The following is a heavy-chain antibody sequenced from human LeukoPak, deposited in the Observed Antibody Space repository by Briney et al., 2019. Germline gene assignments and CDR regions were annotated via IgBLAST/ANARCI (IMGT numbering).Heavy chain of an antibody. CDR1: GFTFSSYW. Sequence: GGSLRLSCAASGFTFSSYWMNWARQAPGKGLEWVASINHNGNVNYYVDSVKGRFTISRDNAKNSLYLQMSNLRAEDTAVYFCARGGGLDVWGQGTTVSVSS. V-gene: IGHV3-7*03. CDR3: ARGGGLDV. J-gene: IGHJ6*02. D-gene: IGHD3-16*01. CDR2: INHNGNVN.